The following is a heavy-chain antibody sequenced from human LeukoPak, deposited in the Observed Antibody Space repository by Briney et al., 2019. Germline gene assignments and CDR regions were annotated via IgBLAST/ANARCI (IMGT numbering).Heavy chain of an antibody. CDR1: GYTFTSYD. CDR2: MNPNSGNT. Sequence: ASVKVSCKASGYTFTSYDINWVRQATGQGLEWMGWMNPNSGNTGYAQKFQGRVTMTRNTSISTAYMELSSLRSEDTAVYYCAREGVHDYYYYGMDVWSQGTTVTVSS. D-gene: IGHD5/OR15-5a*01. V-gene: IGHV1-8*01. CDR3: AREGVHDYYYYGMDV. J-gene: IGHJ6*02.